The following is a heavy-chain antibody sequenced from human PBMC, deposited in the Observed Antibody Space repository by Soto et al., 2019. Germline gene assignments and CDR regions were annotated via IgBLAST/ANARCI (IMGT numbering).Heavy chain of an antibody. Sequence: ASVKVSCKASGGTFSSYAISWVRQAPGQGLEWMGGIIPIFGTANYAQKFQGRVTITADESTSTAYMELGSLRSEDTAVYYCAREGCSGGSCYRRGAFDIWGQGTMVTVSS. CDR2: IIPIFGTA. J-gene: IGHJ3*02. V-gene: IGHV1-69*13. CDR1: GGTFSSYA. CDR3: AREGCSGGSCYRRGAFDI. D-gene: IGHD2-15*01.